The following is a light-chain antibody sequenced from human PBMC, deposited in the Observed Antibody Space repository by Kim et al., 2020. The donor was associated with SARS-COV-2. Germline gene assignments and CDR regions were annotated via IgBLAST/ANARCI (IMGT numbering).Light chain of an antibody. CDR3: QQYYSTPFT. V-gene: IGKV4-1*01. CDR1: QSVLYSSNNKNY. CDR2: WAS. J-gene: IGKJ3*01. Sequence: ATNNYKSSQSVLYSSNNKNYLVWYQQKPGQPPKLLIYWASTRESGVPDRFSGSGSGTDFTLTISSLQAEDVAVYYCQQYYSTPFTFGPGTKVDIK.